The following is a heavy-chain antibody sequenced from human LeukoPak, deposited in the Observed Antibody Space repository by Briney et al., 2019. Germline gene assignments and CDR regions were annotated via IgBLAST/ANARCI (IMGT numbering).Heavy chain of an antibody. Sequence: GGTLKLSCAASGFSFNSYGMTWVRQAPGKGLEWVSGINWNGGSTGYADSVKGRFTISRDNAKNSLYLQMNSLRAEDTALYYCAREYDIVANALDYWGQGTLVTVSS. CDR3: AREYDIVANALDY. D-gene: IGHD5-12*01. CDR1: GFSFNSYG. V-gene: IGHV3-20*04. J-gene: IGHJ4*02. CDR2: INWNGGST.